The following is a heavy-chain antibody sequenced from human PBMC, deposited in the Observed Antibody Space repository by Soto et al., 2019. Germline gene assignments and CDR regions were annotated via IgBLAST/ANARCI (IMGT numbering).Heavy chain of an antibody. CDR2: ISNSSRYI. V-gene: IGHV3-21*01. Sequence: GRSLRLPCAASRFTFRSYSMNSVRPAPGKGLEWVSSISNSSRYIYYADSVKGRFTISRDNAKNSLYLQMNSLRAEDTAVYYCARDLAGRPGYYYGRDVWGQGTTVTVSS. D-gene: IGHD6-6*01. CDR1: RFTFRSYS. CDR3: ARDLAGRPGYYYGRDV. J-gene: IGHJ6*02.